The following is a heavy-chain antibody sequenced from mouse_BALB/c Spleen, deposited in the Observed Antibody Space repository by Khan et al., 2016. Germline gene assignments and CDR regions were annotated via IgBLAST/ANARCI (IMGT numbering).Heavy chain of an antibody. J-gene: IGHJ3*01. CDR3: AIGGYGYDTFAY. Sequence: QVQLKESGAELVRPWSSVKISCKASGYAFSSYWMNWVKQRPGQGLEWIGQIYPGDGDTNYNGKIKGKATLTADKTSTTTYMQNRSLRSVNSAVSFCAIGGYGYDTFAYWGQGTLVTVSA. D-gene: IGHD2-2*01. V-gene: IGHV1-80*01. CDR2: IYPGDGDT. CDR1: GYAFSSYW.